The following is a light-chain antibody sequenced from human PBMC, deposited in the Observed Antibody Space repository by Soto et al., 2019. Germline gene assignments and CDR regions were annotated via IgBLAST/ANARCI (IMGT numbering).Light chain of an antibody. Sequence: EIVLTQSPGTLSLSPGERATLSCRASQSVSSSYLAWYQQKPGQAPRLLIYGASSRATGIRDRFSGSGSGTDFTLTISSLEPEDVAVYYCQPYGSSPFTFGPGTKVDIK. J-gene: IGKJ3*01. CDR2: GAS. V-gene: IGKV3-20*01. CDR1: QSVSSSY. CDR3: QPYGSSPFT.